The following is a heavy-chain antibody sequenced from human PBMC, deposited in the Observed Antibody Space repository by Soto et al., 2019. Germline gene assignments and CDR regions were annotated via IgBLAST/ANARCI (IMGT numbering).Heavy chain of an antibody. V-gene: IGHV3-33*01. D-gene: IGHD2-15*01. CDR3: ARDPRNRGYCSGGSCYIMADY. CDR1: GFTFSSYG. CDR2: IWYDGSNK. J-gene: IGHJ4*02. Sequence: GGSLRLSCAASGFTFSSYGMHWVRQAPGKGLEWVAVIWYDGSNKYYADSVKGRFTISRDNSKNTLYLQMNSLRDEDTAVYYCARDPRNRGYCSGGSCYIMADYWGQGTLVTVSS.